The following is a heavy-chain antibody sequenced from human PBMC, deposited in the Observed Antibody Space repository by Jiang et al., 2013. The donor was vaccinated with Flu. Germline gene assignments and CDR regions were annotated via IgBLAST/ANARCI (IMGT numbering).Heavy chain of an antibody. V-gene: IGHV2-5*02. J-gene: IGHJ4*02. Sequence: KPTQTLTLTCTFSGFSLTTIGLGVDWVRQPPGKALEWLAFIHWDDDKRYSPSLEGRLTITKDTSRNQVVLTMTNMDPVDTATYYCAHRLWLVTTSVFWDYFDYWGQGTLVTVSS. CDR2: IHWDDDK. CDR1: GFSLTTIGLG. CDR3: AHRLWLVTTSVFWDYFDY. D-gene: IGHD4-17*01.